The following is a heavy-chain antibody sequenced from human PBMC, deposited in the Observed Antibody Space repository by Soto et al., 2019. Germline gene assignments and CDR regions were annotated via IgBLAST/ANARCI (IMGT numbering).Heavy chain of an antibody. CDR3: STGREGLLH. CDR1: GFPYSYVW. J-gene: IGHJ4*02. V-gene: IGHV3-15*07. Sequence: EVQLVESGGGLVKPGGSLRLSCAASGFPYSYVWMNWVRQTPGRGLEWVGRIKSKNDGGTADIAAPVKGRFIISRDDSINTVYLQMNSLKTEDTAVYYCSTGREGLLHWGQGTLVTVSS. CDR2: IKSKNDGGTA. D-gene: IGHD1-26*01.